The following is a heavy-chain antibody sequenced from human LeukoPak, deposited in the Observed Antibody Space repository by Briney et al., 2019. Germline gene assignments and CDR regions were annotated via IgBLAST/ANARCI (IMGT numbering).Heavy chain of an antibody. CDR1: GFTCSDHY. J-gene: IGHJ6*02. CDR2: ISSSGSTI. D-gene: IGHD6-13*01. CDR3: ARDRGAAAGMSYYYYGMDV. Sequence: GGSLRLSCAASGFTCSDHYMDWIRQAPGKGLEWVSYISSSGSTIYYADSVKGRFTISRDNAKNSLYLQMNSLRAEDTAVYYCARDRGAAAGMSYYYYGMDVWGQGTTVTVSS. V-gene: IGHV3-11*01.